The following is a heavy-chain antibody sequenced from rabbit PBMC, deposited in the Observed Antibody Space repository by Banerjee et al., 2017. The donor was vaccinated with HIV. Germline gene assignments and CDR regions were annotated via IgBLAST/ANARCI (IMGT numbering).Heavy chain of an antibody. V-gene: IGHV1S40*01. CDR2: IWPGSSGST. Sequence: QSLEESGGDLVKPGASLTLTCTASGFSFSDSYYMCWVRQAPGKGLEWIACIWPGSSGSTYYASWAKGRFTISKTSSTTVTLQMTSLTAADTATYFCARDGGYADYGYALNLWGPGTLVTVS. J-gene: IGHJ4*01. CDR1: GFSFSDSYY. D-gene: IGHD6-1*01. CDR3: ARDGGYADYGYALNL.